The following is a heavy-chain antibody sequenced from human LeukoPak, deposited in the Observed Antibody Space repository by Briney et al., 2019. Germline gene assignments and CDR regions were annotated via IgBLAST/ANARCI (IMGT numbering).Heavy chain of an antibody. V-gene: IGHV3-66*01. Sequence: GGSLTLSCAASGFTVSSNYMSWVRQAPGKGLEWVSVIYSGGSTYYADSVKGRFTISRDNSKNTLYLQMNSLRAEDTAVYYVARELGLYFASAPENNWFDPWGQGTLVTVSS. CDR1: GFTVSSNY. CDR3: ARELGLYFASAPENNWFDP. CDR2: IYSGGST. J-gene: IGHJ5*02. D-gene: IGHD3-9*01.